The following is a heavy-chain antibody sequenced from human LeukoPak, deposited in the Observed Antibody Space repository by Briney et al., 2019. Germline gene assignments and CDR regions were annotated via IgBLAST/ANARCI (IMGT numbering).Heavy chain of an antibody. Sequence: ASVKVSCKASGYTFTSYGISWVRQAPGQGLEWMGWISAYNGNTNYAQKLQGRVTMTTDTSTSTAHMELRSLRSDDTAVYYCARDLGYDFWSGYGYFDPWGQGTLVTVSS. J-gene: IGHJ5*02. CDR3: ARDLGYDFWSGYGYFDP. V-gene: IGHV1-18*01. CDR2: ISAYNGNT. D-gene: IGHD3-3*01. CDR1: GYTFTSYG.